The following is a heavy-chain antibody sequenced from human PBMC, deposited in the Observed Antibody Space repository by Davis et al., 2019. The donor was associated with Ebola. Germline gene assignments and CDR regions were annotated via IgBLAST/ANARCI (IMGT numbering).Heavy chain of an antibody. CDR3: ASPYYYDSSGYSPHAFDI. Sequence: SVHVSCKASGGTFSSYAISWVRQAPAQGLEWMGGIIPIFGTANYAQKFQGRVTITADESTSTAYLELSSLRSEDTAVYYCASPYYYDSSGYSPHAFDIWGQGTMVTVSS. D-gene: IGHD3-22*01. J-gene: IGHJ3*02. CDR1: GGTFSSYA. V-gene: IGHV1-69*13. CDR2: IIPIFGTA.